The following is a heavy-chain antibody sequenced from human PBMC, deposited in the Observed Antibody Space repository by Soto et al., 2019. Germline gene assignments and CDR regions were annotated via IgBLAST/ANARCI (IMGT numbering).Heavy chain of an antibody. CDR3: VVAAQPYYFDY. J-gene: IGHJ4*02. Sequence: QVQLVQSGAEVKKPGASVKVSCKASGYTFTSYGFSWVRQAPGQGLEWMGWITTYNGNTNYAQKLQGRVTMTTDTSTNTAYRDLRSLRSDDTAVYYCVVAAQPYYFDYWGQGTLVTVSS. D-gene: IGHD2-15*01. V-gene: IGHV1-18*01. CDR1: GYTFTSYG. CDR2: ITTYNGNT.